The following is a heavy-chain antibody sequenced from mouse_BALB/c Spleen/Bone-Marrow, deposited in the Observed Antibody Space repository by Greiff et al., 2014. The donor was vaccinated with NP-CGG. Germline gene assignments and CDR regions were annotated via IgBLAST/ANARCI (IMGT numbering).Heavy chain of an antibody. J-gene: IGHJ2*01. Sequence: VQRVESGAELVRPGSSVKISCKASGYAFSSYWMNWVKQRPGQGLEWIGQIYPGDGDTNYNGKFKGKATLTADKSSSTAYMQLSSLTSEDSPVYFCARVRNWADYWGQGTTLTVSS. V-gene: IGHV1-80*01. CDR2: IYPGDGDT. D-gene: IGHD4-1*01. CDR1: GYAFSSYW. CDR3: ARVRNWADY.